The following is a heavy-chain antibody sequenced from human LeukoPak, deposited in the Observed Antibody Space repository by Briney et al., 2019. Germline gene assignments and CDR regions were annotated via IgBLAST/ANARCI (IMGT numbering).Heavy chain of an antibody. CDR1: GFTFDEYS. J-gene: IGHJ4*02. D-gene: IGHD4-23*01. Sequence: GGSLRLSCAASGFTFDEYSMHWVRQVPGKGLEWVSLISWDGDRTFYADFVKGRSTISRDNSKNSLYLQMDSLTTEDAALYFCARPYGGNSYFFDYWGLGTLVTVSS. CDR3: ARPYGGNSYFFDY. CDR2: ISWDGDRT. V-gene: IGHV3-43*01.